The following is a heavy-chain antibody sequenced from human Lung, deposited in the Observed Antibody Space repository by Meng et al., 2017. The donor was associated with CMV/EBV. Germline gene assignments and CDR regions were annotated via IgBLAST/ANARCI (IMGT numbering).Heavy chain of an antibody. J-gene: IGHJ4*02. Sequence: QGAGPGRVRPSESLSLPCSLSGGSISSSSYYWAWIRQPPGKGLEWMGSLYDSGSTYYHPSLKSRVTISVDTSKTYFSLKLRSVTAADTAVYYCARDLEYWGQGTLVTVSS. V-gene: IGHV4-39*07. D-gene: IGHD1-1*01. CDR3: ARDLEY. CDR2: LYDSGST. CDR1: GGSISSSSYY.